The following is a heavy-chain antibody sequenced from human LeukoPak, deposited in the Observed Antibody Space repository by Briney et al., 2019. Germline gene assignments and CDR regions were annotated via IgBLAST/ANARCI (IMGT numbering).Heavy chain of an antibody. CDR2: TCSSDPGS. Sequence: PGGSLTLTCAASGWPLSSYARSWVRQPSGKGLEGVSATCSSDPGSYYPGSVRGRFTISRDNAKNVLYLQVNSLRAEGTAFYYCARNIGGGWSKGFDKWGQGTLVSVSS. D-gene: IGHD6-19*01. CDR1: GWPLSSYA. CDR3: ARNIGGGWSKGFDK. V-gene: IGHV3-23*01. J-gene: IGHJ4*02.